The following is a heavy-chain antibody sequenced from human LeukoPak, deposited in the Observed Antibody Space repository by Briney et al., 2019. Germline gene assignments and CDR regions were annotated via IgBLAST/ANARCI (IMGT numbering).Heavy chain of an antibody. D-gene: IGHD6-19*01. CDR1: GFSFNSYG. CDR3: VKSKQDSGWGHFLMDV. CDR2: IRYDGNRK. J-gene: IGHJ6*03. Sequence: GGSLRLSCAASGFSFNSYGMHWVRQAPGKGLEWVAFIRYDGNRKFYRESVKGRFTIHRDTSKNLLYLQMHSLGRDDTGDYFCVKSKQDSGWGHFLMDVWGKGTTVIVSS. V-gene: IGHV3-30*02.